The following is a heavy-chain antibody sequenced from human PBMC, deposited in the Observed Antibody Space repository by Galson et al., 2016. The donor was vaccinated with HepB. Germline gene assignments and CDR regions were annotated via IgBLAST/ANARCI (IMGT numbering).Heavy chain of an antibody. CDR2: IDSGGNI. D-gene: IGHD4-23*01. V-gene: IGHV4-39*01. CDR3: ARHGAHYGGTYLSYFDF. Sequence: SETLSLTCTVSGGSIRSSSSYWVWVRQSPGKGLEWIGSIDSGGNIFYKPSLKRRVSMSVDTSKNYFSLRLNSVTAADTAVYYCARHGAHYGGTYLSYFDFWGQGTLVTVSS. J-gene: IGHJ4*02. CDR1: GGSIRSSSSY.